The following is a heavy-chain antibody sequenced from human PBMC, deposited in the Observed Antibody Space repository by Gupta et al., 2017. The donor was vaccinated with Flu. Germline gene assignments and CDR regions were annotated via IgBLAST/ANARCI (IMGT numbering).Heavy chain of an antibody. J-gene: IGHJ4*02. CDR3: AKAEVVVITFYDH. CDR2: ISGSSCPT. CDR1: GLRFSSYG. Sequence: EVQLLESGGGLVQPGGSLRLSCEASGLRFSSYGMSWVRQAPGKGLEWVSAISGSSCPTYYADSVKGRFTISKDNSKNTLYLQMDSLRAEDTAVYYCAKAEVVVITFYDHWGQGTLVTVSS. D-gene: IGHD3-22*01. V-gene: IGHV3-23*01.